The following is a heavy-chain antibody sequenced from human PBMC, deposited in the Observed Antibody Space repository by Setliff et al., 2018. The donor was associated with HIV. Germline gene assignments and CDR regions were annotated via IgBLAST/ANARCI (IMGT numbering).Heavy chain of an antibody. D-gene: IGHD3-22*01. CDR3: TLGLYYYDTSGPRVFDY. J-gene: IGHJ4*02. CDR2: ISYDASNK. CDR1: GFDFSRYG. Sequence: GGSLRLSCVASGFDFSRYGMHWVRQAPGKGLEWVAVISYDASNKSYSDSVMGRFTVSRDNSKNTLYLQMDSLRAEDTSVYYCTLGLYYYDTSGPRVFDYWGQGSLVTVSS. V-gene: IGHV3-30*03.